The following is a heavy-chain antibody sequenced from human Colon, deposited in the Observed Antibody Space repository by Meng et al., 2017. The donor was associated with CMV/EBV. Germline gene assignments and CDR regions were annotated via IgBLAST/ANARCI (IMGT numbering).Heavy chain of an antibody. D-gene: IGHD3-3*01. CDR2: INPVTGDT. J-gene: IGHJ4*02. CDR1: GYTFNGYF. Sequence: QGQLVLSGAEVKEPGASVKVSCKTSGYTFNGYFMHWVRQAPGQGLEWMGWINPVTGDTSYAQKFQVRVTMTRDTSISTAYMELSSLRSDDTAVYYCATFGGDFDYWGQGTLVTVSS. CDR3: ATFGGDFDY. V-gene: IGHV1-2*02.